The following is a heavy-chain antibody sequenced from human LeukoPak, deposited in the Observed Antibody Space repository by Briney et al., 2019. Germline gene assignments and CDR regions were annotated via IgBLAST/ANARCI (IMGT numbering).Heavy chain of an antibody. J-gene: IGHJ4*02. CDR3: AKGQGGWLVSYFDY. D-gene: IGHD3-3*01. Sequence: GGSLRLSCAASGFMFSSFAMNWVRQAPGKGLEWVSGISDSSGSTYYADSLKGRFTISRDNPKNTLYLQMNSLRAEDTAVYYCAKGQGGWLVSYFDYWGQGSLVTVSS. CDR1: GFMFSSFA. CDR2: ISDSSGST. V-gene: IGHV3-23*01.